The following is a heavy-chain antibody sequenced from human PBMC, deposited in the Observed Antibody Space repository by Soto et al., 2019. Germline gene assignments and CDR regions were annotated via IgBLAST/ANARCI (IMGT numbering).Heavy chain of an antibody. J-gene: IGHJ4*02. CDR3: ATRGSGRLY. V-gene: IGHV4-4*02. Sequence: QVQLQESGPGLVKPSGTLSLTCAVSGVSISSHDWWTWVRQPPGKGLEWIGESHQSGNTNYNSSLQSRLTSSLDKSKNQLSLQLSAVTVADTAVYYCATRGSGRLYWGQGTVVTVSS. CDR2: SHQSGNT. CDR1: GVSISSHDW. D-gene: IGHD2-15*01.